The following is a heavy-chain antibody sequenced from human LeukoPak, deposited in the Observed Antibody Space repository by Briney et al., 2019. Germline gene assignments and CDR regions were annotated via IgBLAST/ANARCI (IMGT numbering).Heavy chain of an antibody. CDR1: EFTFSSYA. V-gene: IGHV3-23*01. CDR2: ISNSGVST. Sequence: GGSLRLSCAASEFTFSSYAMSWVRQAPGMGLEWVFAISNSGVSTHYADSVKGRFTISRDNSKNTLYLQMNSLRAEDTAVYYCAKDWGFPGYFVLWGRGTLVTVSS. CDR3: AKDWGFPGYFVL. J-gene: IGHJ2*01. D-gene: IGHD3-16*01.